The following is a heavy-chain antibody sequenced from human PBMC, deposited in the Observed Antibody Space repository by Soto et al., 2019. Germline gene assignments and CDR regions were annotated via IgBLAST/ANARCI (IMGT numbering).Heavy chain of an antibody. CDR1: GFSFSTYS. V-gene: IGHV3-23*01. CDR2: LSHGGTYT. J-gene: IGHJ4*02. CDR3: AKWSGYGDE. D-gene: IGHD5-12*01. Sequence: VQLLESGGGLVQPGGSLRLSCAASGFSFSTYSMAWVRQAPGKGPEWVSGLSHGGTYTFYADSVKGRFTISVDISQNTVYPQMNSLRTEDTAVYYCAKWSGYGDEWGQGTLVTVSS.